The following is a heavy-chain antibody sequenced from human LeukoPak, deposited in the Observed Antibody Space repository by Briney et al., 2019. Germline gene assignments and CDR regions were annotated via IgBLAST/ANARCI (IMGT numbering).Heavy chain of an antibody. CDR1: GGTFSSYA. CDR3: ARDLPHYYDSSGYSDY. CDR2: IIPIFGTA. J-gene: IGHJ4*02. V-gene: IGHV1-69*05. D-gene: IGHD3-22*01. Sequence: SVKVSCKASGGTFSSYAISWVRQAPGQGLEWMGRIIPIFGTANYAQKFQGRVTITTDESTSTAYMELSSLRSEDTAVYYCARDLPHYYDSSGYSDYWGQRTLVTVSS.